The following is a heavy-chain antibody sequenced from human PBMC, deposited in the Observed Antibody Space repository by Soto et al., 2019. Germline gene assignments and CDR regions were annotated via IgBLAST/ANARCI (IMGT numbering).Heavy chain of an antibody. D-gene: IGHD5-12*01. J-gene: IGHJ6*02. Sequence: ASVKVSCKASGYTFTGYYMHWVRQAPGQGLEWMGRINPNSGGTNYAQKFQGWVTMTRDTSISTAYMELSRLRSDDTAVYYCARGPWMRYSGYGLDVWGQGTTVTVSS. V-gene: IGHV1-2*04. CDR2: INPNSGGT. CDR1: GYTFTGYY. CDR3: ARGPWMRYSGYGLDV.